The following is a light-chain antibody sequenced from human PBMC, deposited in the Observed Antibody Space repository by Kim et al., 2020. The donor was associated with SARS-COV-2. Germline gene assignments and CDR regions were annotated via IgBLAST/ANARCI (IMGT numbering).Light chain of an antibody. CDR3: NSRDSSGNHVV. V-gene: IGLV3-19*01. J-gene: IGLJ2*01. CDR2: AKN. Sequence: ALGQTVRITCQGDSLRRYYASWYHQKPGQAPVLVIYAKNNRPSGIPDRFSGSSSGNTASLTITGAQAEDEADYYCNSRDSSGNHVVFGGGTQLTVL. CDR1: SLRRYY.